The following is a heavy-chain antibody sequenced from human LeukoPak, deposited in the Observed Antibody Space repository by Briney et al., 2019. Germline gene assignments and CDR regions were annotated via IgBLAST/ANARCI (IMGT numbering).Heavy chain of an antibody. Sequence: GGSLRLSCAASGFTFSGPWMTWVRQAPGRGLEWVANIVPDGNTKNYLDSVKGRFTISRDNARNSLYLQLNSLRAEDTSVYYCARDPAYGAFDYWGQGTLVTVSS. D-gene: IGHD4-17*01. CDR2: IVPDGNTK. CDR3: ARDPAYGAFDY. V-gene: IGHV3-7*01. J-gene: IGHJ4*02. CDR1: GFTFSGPW.